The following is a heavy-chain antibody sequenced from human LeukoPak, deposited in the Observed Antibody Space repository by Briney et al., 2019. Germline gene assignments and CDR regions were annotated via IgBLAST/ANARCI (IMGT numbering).Heavy chain of an antibody. CDR2: VGGGGGST. CDR1: GFTFSNSA. D-gene: IGHD1-1*01. V-gene: IGHV3-23*01. CDR3: AFNLD. J-gene: IGHJ4*02. Sequence: GGSLRLSCAASGFTFSNSAMTWVRQVPGKGLEWVSSVGGGGGSTFYADSVKGRFTISRDNSKNTLYLQMNSLRAEDTAVYYCAFNLDWGQGTLVTVSS.